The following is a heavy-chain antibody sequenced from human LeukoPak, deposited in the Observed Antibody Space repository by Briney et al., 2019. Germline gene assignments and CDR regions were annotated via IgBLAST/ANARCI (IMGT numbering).Heavy chain of an antibody. CDR2: IYTSGST. V-gene: IGHV4-4*07. J-gene: IGHJ3*02. CDR3: ARGAYGDYSDAFDI. CDR1: GGSISSYY. D-gene: IGHD4-17*01. Sequence: SETQSLTCTVSGGSISSYYWSWIRQPAAKGLEWIGRIYTSGSTNYNPYRKSCRRLSVDTSKNQFSLKLSSATAADTAVYYCARGAYGDYSDAFDIWGQGTIVADPS.